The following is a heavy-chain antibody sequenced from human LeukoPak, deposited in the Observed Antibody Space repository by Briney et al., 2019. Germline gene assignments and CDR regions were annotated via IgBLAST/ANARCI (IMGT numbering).Heavy chain of an antibody. D-gene: IGHD5-18*01. V-gene: IGHV4-4*07. CDR2: IYTSGST. CDR1: GGSLSTYF. CDR3: AREGGNSRALDP. Sequence: PSETLSLTCTVSGGSLSTYFWTWIRQSAGKGLERIGRIYTSGSTNYNPSLKSRVTMSVDTSKNQFSLNLTSVTAADTAVYYCAREGGNSRALDPWGQGTLVTVSS. J-gene: IGHJ5*02.